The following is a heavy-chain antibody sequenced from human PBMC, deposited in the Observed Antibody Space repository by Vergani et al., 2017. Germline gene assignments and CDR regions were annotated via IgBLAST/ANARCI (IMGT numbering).Heavy chain of an antibody. CDR3: ASFGPEPHCGGDCSPDAFDI. D-gene: IGHD2-21*02. CDR2: INHSGST. J-gene: IGHJ3*02. V-gene: IGHV4-34*01. Sequence: QVQLQQWGAGLLKPSETLSLTCAVYGGSFSGYYWSWIRQPPGKGLEWIGEINHSGSTNYNPSLKSRVTISVDTSTNQFSLKLSSVTAADTAVYYCASFGPEPHCGGDCSPDAFDIWGQGTMVTVSS. CDR1: GGSFSGYY.